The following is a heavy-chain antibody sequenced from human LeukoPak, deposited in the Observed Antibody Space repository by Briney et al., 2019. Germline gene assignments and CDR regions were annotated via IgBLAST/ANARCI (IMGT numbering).Heavy chain of an antibody. CDR3: ARDHYGDDARDGMDV. CDR1: GYTFSTYG. D-gene: IGHD4-17*01. J-gene: IGHJ6*02. Sequence: ASVKVSCKASGYTFSTYGISWVRQAPGQGLEWMGWVSGDDGRTHYGQKFQGRVTMTTDTSTSTAYMELRSLRSDDTAVYYCARDHYGDDARDGMDVWGQGTTVTVSS. CDR2: VSGDDGRT. V-gene: IGHV1-18*01.